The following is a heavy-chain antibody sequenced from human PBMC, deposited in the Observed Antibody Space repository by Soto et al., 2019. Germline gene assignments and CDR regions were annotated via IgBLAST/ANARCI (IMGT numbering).Heavy chain of an antibody. CDR3: EKDLGITSPRNYFDY. CDR1: GCTFSSYA. D-gene: IGHD2-2*01. V-gene: IGHV1-69*13. Sequence: GAGEKVSCNASGCTFSSYAIRWVRQSPRQGLECMAGIIPVLGIGNYAQKFNGRVTINADESTSTVYIELNRLRAEDTAVYFCEKDLGITSPRNYFDYWGHGTLVTDSS. J-gene: IGHJ4*01. CDR2: IIPVLGIG.